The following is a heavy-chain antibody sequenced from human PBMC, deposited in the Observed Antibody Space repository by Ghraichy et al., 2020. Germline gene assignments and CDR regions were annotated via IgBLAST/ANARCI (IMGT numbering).Heavy chain of an antibody. CDR1: GFTFSSYS. Sequence: GGSLRLSCAASGFTFSSYSMNWVRQAPGKGLEWVSSISSSSSYIYYADSVKGRFTISRDNAKNSLYLQMNSLRAEDTAVYYCARESAMVRGVKNNYYYYGMDVWGQGTTVTVSS. CDR3: ARESAMVRGVKNNYYYYGMDV. CDR2: ISSSSSYI. D-gene: IGHD3-10*01. V-gene: IGHV3-21*01. J-gene: IGHJ6*02.